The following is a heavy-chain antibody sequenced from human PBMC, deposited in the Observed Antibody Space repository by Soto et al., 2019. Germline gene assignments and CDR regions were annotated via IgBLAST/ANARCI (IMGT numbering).Heavy chain of an antibody. J-gene: IGHJ3*01. CDR1: GFSVSSGNY. V-gene: IGHV4-38-2*01. CDR3: ARARWYDAFNV. Sequence: SETLSLTCAVSGFSVSSGNYWGWVRKHPGKGLEWIGSVYHGGNTYYNPSLRSRVSISIDLSRNQFSLKLTSVTAADTAAYYCARARWYDAFNVWGQGTVVTVSS. CDR2: VYHGGNT. D-gene: IGHD2-15*01.